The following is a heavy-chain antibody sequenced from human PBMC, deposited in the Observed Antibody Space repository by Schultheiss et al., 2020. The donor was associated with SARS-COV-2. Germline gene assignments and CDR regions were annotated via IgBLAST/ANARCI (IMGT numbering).Heavy chain of an antibody. CDR1: GYTLTELS. D-gene: IGHD2-21*02. J-gene: IGHJ6*02. CDR2: FDPEDGET. V-gene: IGHV1-24*01. CDR3: ANGVAYCGGDCYPYYYYGMDV. Sequence: ASVKVSCKVSGYTLTELSIHWVRQAPGKGLEWMGGFDPEDGETIYAQKFQGRVTMTEDTSTDTAYMELSSLRSEDTAVYYCANGVAYCGGDCYPYYYYGMDVWGQGTTVTVSS.